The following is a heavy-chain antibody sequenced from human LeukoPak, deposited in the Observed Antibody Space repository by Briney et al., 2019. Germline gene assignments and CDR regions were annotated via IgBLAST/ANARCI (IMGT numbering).Heavy chain of an antibody. V-gene: IGHV3-9*01. J-gene: IGHJ6*02. CDR1: GFTFDDYA. CDR3: AKANCGGDCYPAEDYYGMDV. D-gene: IGHD2-21*02. CDR2: ISWNSGSI. Sequence: PGGSLRLSCAASGFTFDDYAKHWVRQAPGKGLEWVSGISWNSGSIGYADSVKGRFTISRDNAKNSLYLQMNSLRAEDTALYYCAKANCGGDCYPAEDYYGMDVWGQGTTVTVSS.